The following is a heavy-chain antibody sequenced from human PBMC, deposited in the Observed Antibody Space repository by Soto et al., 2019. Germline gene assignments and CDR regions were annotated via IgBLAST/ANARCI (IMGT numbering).Heavy chain of an antibody. CDR2: FYDSGST. Sequence: LALTCTVSRGSISDYYWGWIRQPPGKGLEWVGYFYDSGSTKYNPSLKSRVTISVDTSKNQISLEMKSVTVADTAVYYCARVGSGGYSNNWFDPWGQGTLVTVSS. D-gene: IGHD3-22*01. CDR1: RGSISDYY. CDR3: ARVGSGGYSNNWFDP. V-gene: IGHV4-59*01. J-gene: IGHJ5*02.